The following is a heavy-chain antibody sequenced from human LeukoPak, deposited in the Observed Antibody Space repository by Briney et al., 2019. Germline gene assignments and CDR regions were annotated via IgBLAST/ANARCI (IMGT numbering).Heavy chain of an antibody. CDR1: GVSISSSSYY. CDR3: ARGIAPDGGYYYYYMDV. CDR2: IYYSGST. V-gene: IGHV4-39*01. D-gene: IGHD6-13*01. Sequence: SETLSLTCTVSGVSISSSSYYWGWIRQPPGKGLEWIGNIYYSGSTYYNPSLKSRVTISVDMSKNQSSLKLSSVTAADTAVYYCARGIAPDGGYYYYYMDVWGKGTTVTISS. J-gene: IGHJ6*03.